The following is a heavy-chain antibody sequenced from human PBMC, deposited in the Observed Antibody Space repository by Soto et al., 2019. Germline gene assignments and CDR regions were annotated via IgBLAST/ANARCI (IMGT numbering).Heavy chain of an antibody. J-gene: IGHJ5*02. Sequence: ASVKVSCKASGGTFSSYAISWVRQAPGQGLEWMGGIIPIFGTANYAQKFQGRVTITADKSTSTAYMELSSLRSEDTDVYYCERSQRRRLPLKYNWFDPWGQGTLVTVSS. CDR3: ERSQRRRLPLKYNWFDP. D-gene: IGHD2-15*01. CDR1: GGTFSSYA. V-gene: IGHV1-69*06. CDR2: IIPIFGTA.